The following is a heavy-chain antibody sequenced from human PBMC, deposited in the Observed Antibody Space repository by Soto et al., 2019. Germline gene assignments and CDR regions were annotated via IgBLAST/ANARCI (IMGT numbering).Heavy chain of an antibody. CDR3: AIVTGRYYYGMAV. Sequence: QVQLQQWGAGLLKPSETLSLTCAVYGGSFSGYYWSWIRQPPGKGLGWIGEINHSGSTNYNPSLNSRITISVDTSKNQFSLKLSSVTAAATAVYYCAIVTGRYYYGMAVWGQGTTVTVSS. CDR2: INHSGST. J-gene: IGHJ6*02. V-gene: IGHV4-34*01. CDR1: GGSFSGYY.